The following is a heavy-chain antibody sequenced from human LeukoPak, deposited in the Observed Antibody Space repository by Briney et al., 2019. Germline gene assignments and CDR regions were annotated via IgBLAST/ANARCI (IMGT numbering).Heavy chain of an antibody. J-gene: IGHJ4*02. CDR3: ARLHSGSYHARDLPRVRSDFDY. Sequence: ASVKVSCKASGYTFTSYAMNWVRQAPGQGLEWMGWISAYNGNTNYAQKLQGRVTMTTDTSTSTAYMELRSLRSDDTAVYYCARLHSGSYHARDLPRVRSDFDYWGQGTLVTVSS. CDR1: GYTFTSYA. V-gene: IGHV1-18*01. D-gene: IGHD1-26*01. CDR2: ISAYNGNT.